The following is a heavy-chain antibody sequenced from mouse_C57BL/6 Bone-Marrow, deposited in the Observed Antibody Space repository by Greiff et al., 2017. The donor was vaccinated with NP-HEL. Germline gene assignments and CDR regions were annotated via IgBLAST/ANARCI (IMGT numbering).Heavy chain of an antibody. J-gene: IGHJ2*01. D-gene: IGHD2-5*01. V-gene: IGHV1-55*01. Sequence: QVQLQQSGAELVKPGASVKMSCKASGYTFTSYWITWVKQRPGQGLEWIGDIYPGSGSTNYNEKFKSKATLTVDTSSSTAYMQLSSLTSEDSAVYYCAREGYYSNGDYWGQGTTLTVSS. CDR1: GYTFTSYW. CDR2: IYPGSGST. CDR3: AREGYYSNGDY.